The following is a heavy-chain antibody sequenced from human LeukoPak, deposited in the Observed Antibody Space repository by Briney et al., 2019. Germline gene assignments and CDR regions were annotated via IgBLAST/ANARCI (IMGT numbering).Heavy chain of an antibody. J-gene: IGHJ4*02. CDR2: IRSKADGYTT. V-gene: IGHV3-72*01. Sequence: GGSLRLSCVASGFTFSPHYMDWVRQSPGQGLEWVGLIRSKADGYTTIYAASVKGRFTISRDDSKNSVYLQMDSLKTEDTAVYYCGDLGSTGTDHWGQGTLVTVSS. D-gene: IGHD4-17*01. CDR3: GDLGSTGTDH. CDR1: GFTFSPHY.